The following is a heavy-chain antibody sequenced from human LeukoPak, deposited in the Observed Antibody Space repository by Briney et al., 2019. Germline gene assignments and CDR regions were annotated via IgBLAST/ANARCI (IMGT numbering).Heavy chain of an antibody. Sequence: ASVKVSCKPSGYTFTSYGITWVRQAPGQGLEWMGWVKPYNGDTNYAQNLQGRVTMTTDTSTSTAYMELRSPRSDDTAVYYCARGSGSNYMDVWGRGTTVTVYS. CDR1: GYTFTSYG. J-gene: IGHJ6*03. CDR2: VKPYNGDT. D-gene: IGHD3-10*01. CDR3: ARGSGSNYMDV. V-gene: IGHV1-18*01.